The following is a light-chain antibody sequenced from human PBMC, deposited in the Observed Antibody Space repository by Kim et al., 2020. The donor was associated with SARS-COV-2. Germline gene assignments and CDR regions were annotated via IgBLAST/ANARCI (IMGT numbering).Light chain of an antibody. J-gene: IGKJ2*01. CDR3: QHYNNWPEYN. V-gene: IGKV3D-15*01. Sequence: SLGEGATVSCRPGPSIGGTLAWSLQKPAQAPRPLICGSSSRFPGTAAGFSGSGSGTEFTLTISSLQSEDFAVFSCQHYNNWPEYNFGQGTKREI. CDR2: GSS. CDR1: PSIGGT.